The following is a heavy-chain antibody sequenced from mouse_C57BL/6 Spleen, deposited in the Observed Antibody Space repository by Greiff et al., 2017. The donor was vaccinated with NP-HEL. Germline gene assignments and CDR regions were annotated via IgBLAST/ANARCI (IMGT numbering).Heavy chain of an antibody. J-gene: IGHJ2*01. V-gene: IGHV1-64*01. CDR1: GYTFTSYW. CDR3: ARSGFTTVDY. CDR2: IHPNSGST. Sequence: QVQLQQSGAELVKPGASVKLSCKASGYTFTSYWMHWVKQRPGQGLEWIGMIHPNSGSTNYNEKFKSKATLTVDKSSSTAYMQLSSLTSEDSAVYYCARSGFTTVDYWGQGTTLTVSS. D-gene: IGHD1-1*01.